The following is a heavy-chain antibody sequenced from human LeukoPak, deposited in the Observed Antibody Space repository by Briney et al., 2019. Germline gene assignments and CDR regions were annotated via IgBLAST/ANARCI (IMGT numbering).Heavy chain of an antibody. Sequence: ASVKVSCKASGYTFTGYYTHWVRQAPGQGLEWMGWINPNSGGTNYAQKFQGRVTMTRDTSISTAYMELSRLRSDDTAVYYCARDASDYGGNSNFDYWGQGTLVTVSS. CDR1: GYTFTGYY. CDR2: INPNSGGT. CDR3: ARDASDYGGNSNFDY. V-gene: IGHV1-2*02. D-gene: IGHD4-23*01. J-gene: IGHJ4*02.